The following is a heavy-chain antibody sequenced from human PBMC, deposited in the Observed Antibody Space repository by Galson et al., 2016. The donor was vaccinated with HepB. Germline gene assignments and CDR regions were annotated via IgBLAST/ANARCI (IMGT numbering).Heavy chain of an antibody. CDR1: GGSISSSSYY. CDR2: MYYSGST. D-gene: IGHD2-2*02. CDR3: SRGGSGYCSSASCYKDY. V-gene: IGHV4-39*07. J-gene: IGHJ4*02. Sequence: SETLSLTCTVSGGSISSSSYYWGWIRQPPGKGLEWIGSMYYSGSTYYNPSLKSRVTISIDTSKNQFSLKLSSVTAADTAVYYCSRGGSGYCSSASCYKDYWGQGTLVTVSS.